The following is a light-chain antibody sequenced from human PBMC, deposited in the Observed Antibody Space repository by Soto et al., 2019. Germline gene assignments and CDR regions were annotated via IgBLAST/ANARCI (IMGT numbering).Light chain of an antibody. CDR3: RCYDTSRSVV. V-gene: IGLV1-40*01. Sequence: QSVLTQPPSVSGAPGQRVTISCTGSSSNIGAGYDVHWYQQLPGTAPKILIYGNTNRPSGVPDRFSGSKSGTSASLAITGRQAAEEADYYCRCYDTSRSVVFGGGTKLTVL. CDR1: SSNIGAGYD. J-gene: IGLJ2*01. CDR2: GNT.